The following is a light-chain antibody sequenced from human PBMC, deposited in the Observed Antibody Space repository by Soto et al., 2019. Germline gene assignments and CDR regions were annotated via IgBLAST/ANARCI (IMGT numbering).Light chain of an antibody. CDR2: DAS. V-gene: IGKV1-5*01. CDR3: QQYKSHSRT. CDR1: QSISSW. Sequence: DIQMTQSPSTLSASVGDRVTITCRASQSISSWLAWYQQKPGKAPKLLINDASSLESGVPSRFSGSGSGTDLTLTISSLQPDDFAPYYCQQYKSHSRTFGQGTKLEI. J-gene: IGKJ2*01.